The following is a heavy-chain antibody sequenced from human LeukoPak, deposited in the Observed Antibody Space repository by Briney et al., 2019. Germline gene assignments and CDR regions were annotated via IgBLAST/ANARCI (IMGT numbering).Heavy chain of an antibody. CDR2: INPSGGST. D-gene: IGHD3-3*01. CDR3: ARALMDGGREYDFWSGYYRRVEYYFDY. J-gene: IGHJ4*02. CDR1: GYTFTSYY. Sequence: GASVKVSCKASGYTFTSYYMHWVRQAPGQGLEWMGIINPSGGSTSYAQKFQGRVTMTRDTSTSTVYMELSSLRSEDTAVYYCARALMDGGREYDFWSGYYRRVEYYFDYWGQGTLVTVSS. V-gene: IGHV1-46*01.